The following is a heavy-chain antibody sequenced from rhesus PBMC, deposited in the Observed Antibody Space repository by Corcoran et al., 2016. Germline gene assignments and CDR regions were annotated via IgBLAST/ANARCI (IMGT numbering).Heavy chain of an antibody. J-gene: IGHJ6*01. CDR2: IYGSGGSN. D-gene: IGHD5-36*01. CDR3: ARAPAGYSYGHYGLDS. V-gene: IGHV4S14*01. Sequence: QVQLQESGPGLVKPSETLSLTCAVSGGSISGYYYWSWIRQPPGKGLEWIGSIYGSGGSNYLNPSLKSRGTLSVDTSKNQFCLKLSSVTAADTAVYYCARAPAGYSYGHYGLDSWGQGVVVTVSS. CDR1: GGSISGYYY.